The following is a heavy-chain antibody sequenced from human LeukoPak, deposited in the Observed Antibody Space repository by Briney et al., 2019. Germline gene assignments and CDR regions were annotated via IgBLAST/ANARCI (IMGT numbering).Heavy chain of an antibody. D-gene: IGHD5-18*01. CDR2: IWYDGSNK. CDR1: GYTFTSYG. CDR3: ARDWSGYSYGGVDY. V-gene: IGHV3-33*01. Sequence: SCKASGYTFTSYGMHWVRQAPGKGLEWVAVIWYDGSNKYYADSVKGRFTISRDNSKNTPYLQMNSLRAEDTAVYYCARDWSGYSYGGVDYWGQGTLVTVSS. J-gene: IGHJ4*02.